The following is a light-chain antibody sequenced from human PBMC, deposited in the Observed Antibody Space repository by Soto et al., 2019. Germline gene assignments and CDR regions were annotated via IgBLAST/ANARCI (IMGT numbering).Light chain of an antibody. J-gene: IGKJ2*01. V-gene: IGKV3-20*01. CDR1: HSVRSSY. CDR2: GSS. Sequence: EIVLTQSPGTLSLSPGERATLSCRASHSVRSSYLAWYQQRPGQAPRLLIYGSSSRATGIPDRFSGSGSGTDFTLTISRLEPEDFAVYYCQQYGGSPMYTFGQGTKLEIK. CDR3: QQYGGSPMYT.